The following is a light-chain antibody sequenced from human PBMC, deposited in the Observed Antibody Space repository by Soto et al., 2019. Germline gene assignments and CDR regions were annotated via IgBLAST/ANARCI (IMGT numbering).Light chain of an antibody. J-gene: IGLJ3*02. CDR3: AAWDDSLNGWV. Sequence: QSVLTQPPSASGTPGQRVTISCSGRRSNIGSNTVNWYQQLPGTAPKLLIYSNNQRPSGVPDRFSGSKSGTSASLAISGLQSEDEADYYCAAWDDSLNGWVFGGGTKVTVL. CDR1: RSNIGSNT. CDR2: SNN. V-gene: IGLV1-44*01.